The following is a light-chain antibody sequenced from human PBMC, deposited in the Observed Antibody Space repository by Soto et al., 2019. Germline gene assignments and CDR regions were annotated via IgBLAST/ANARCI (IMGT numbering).Light chain of an antibody. J-gene: IGKJ4*01. V-gene: IGKV1-33*01. CDR2: DAS. CDR3: PPYDTLLT. Sequence: DIQMTQSPSSLSASVGDRVIITCQASQDIGKSLNWYQHKPGKAPKVLIYDASHLETGVPSRFSGRRSGTDFTFTISSLQPEDFATYYYPPYDTLLTFGGWTKVEMK. CDR1: QDIGKS.